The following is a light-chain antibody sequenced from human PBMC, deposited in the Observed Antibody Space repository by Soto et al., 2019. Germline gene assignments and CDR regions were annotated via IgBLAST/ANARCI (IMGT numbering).Light chain of an antibody. J-gene: IGLJ1*01. CDR1: SSNLAYNS. CDR2: DDN. CDR3: GAWDDSLNVYV. V-gene: IGLV1-51*01. Sequence: QFVLTQPPSVSAAPGQDVTISCSGSSSNLAYNSLSWYQQLPGTAPKLLIYDDNKRPSGIPARFSGSKSGTSATLGITGLETGDEADYHCGAWDDSLNVYVFGSGTKVT.